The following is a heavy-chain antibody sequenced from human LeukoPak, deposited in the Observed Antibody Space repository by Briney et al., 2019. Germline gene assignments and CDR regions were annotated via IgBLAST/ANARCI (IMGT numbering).Heavy chain of an antibody. Sequence: GGSLRLSCAASGFTFSNAWMSWVRQAPGKGLEWVGRIKSKTDGATTDYAAPVKGRFTISRDDSKNTLYLQMNSLKTEDTAVYYCTTDLRHDIVVVPAAETSAFDYWGQGTLVTVSS. CDR2: IKSKTDGATT. D-gene: IGHD2-2*01. CDR3: TTDLRHDIVVVPAAETSAFDY. V-gene: IGHV3-15*01. J-gene: IGHJ4*02. CDR1: GFTFSNAW.